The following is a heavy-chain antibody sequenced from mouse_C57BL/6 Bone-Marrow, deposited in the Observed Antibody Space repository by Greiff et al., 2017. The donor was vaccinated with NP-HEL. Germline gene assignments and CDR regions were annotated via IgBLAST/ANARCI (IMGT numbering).Heavy chain of an antibody. CDR2: ISDGGSYT. CDR3: ARDVTTVVAYYAMDY. D-gene: IGHD1-1*01. Sequence: DVMLVESGGGLVKPGGSLKLSCAASGFTFSSYAMSWVRQTPEKRLEWVATISDGGSYTYYPDNVKGRFTISRDNAKNNLYLQMSHLKSEDTAMYYCARDVTTVVAYYAMDYWGQGTSVTVSS. J-gene: IGHJ4*01. CDR1: GFTFSSYA. V-gene: IGHV5-4*01.